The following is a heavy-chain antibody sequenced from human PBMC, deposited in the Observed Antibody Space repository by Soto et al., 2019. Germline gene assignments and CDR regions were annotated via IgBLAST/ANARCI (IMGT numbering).Heavy chain of an antibody. D-gene: IGHD3-16*01. Sequence: KTSETLSLTCTVSGGSINLYYWSWIRQSPGKGLEWIGYVYYNGSTTYNPSLKSRVTISLDTSKNQFSLRLSSVTAADTAVYYCVRDGGEIWNNNYHYSGMDVWGQGTTVTVSS. V-gene: IGHV4-59*01. CDR1: GGSINLYY. CDR3: VRDGGEIWNNNYHYSGMDV. J-gene: IGHJ6*02. CDR2: VYYNGST.